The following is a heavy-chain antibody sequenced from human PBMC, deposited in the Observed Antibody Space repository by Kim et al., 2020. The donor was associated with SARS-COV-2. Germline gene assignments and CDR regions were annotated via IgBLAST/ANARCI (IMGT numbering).Heavy chain of an antibody. CDR2: ISAYNGNT. CDR3: ARLGANDFWSGANYYYYYMDV. Sequence: ASVKVSCKASGYTFTSYGISWVRQAPGQGLEWMGWISAYNGNTNYAQKLQGRVTMTTDTSTSTAYMELRSLRSDDTAVYYCARLGANDFWSGANYYYYYMDVWGKGTTVTVSS. V-gene: IGHV1-18*01. D-gene: IGHD3-3*01. CDR1: GYTFTSYG. J-gene: IGHJ6*03.